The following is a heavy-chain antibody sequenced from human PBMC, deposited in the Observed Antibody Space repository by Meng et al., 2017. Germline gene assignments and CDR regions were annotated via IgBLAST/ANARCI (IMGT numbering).Heavy chain of an antibody. V-gene: IGHV4-4*02. CDR2: IYHSGST. J-gene: IGHJ4*02. CDR1: GGSISSSNW. CDR3: ARGSYGYFDY. D-gene: IGHD1-26*01. Sequence: GSLRLSCAVSGGSISSSNWWSWVRQPPGKGLEWIGEIYHSGSTNYNPSLKSRVTISVDTSKNQFSLKLSSVTAADTAVYYCARGSYGYFDYWGQGTLVTVSS.